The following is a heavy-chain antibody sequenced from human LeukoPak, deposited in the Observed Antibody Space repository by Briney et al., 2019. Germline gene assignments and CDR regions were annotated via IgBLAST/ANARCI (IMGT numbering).Heavy chain of an antibody. D-gene: IGHD6-6*01. V-gene: IGHV3-23*01. Sequence: GGSLRLSCAASGFTFSSYAMSWVRQAPGKGLEWVSAISGSGGSTYYADSVKGRFTISRDNSKNTLYLQMNSLRAEDTAVYYCAKVQVEYSSSSALDYWGQGTLVTVSS. J-gene: IGHJ4*02. CDR3: AKVQVEYSSSSALDY. CDR1: GFTFSSYA. CDR2: ISGSGGST.